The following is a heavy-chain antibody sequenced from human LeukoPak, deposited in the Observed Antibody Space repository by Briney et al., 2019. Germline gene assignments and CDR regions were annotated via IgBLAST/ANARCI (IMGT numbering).Heavy chain of an antibody. Sequence: HGESLKISCKGSEYSFTSYCIGWVRQLPGKGLEWMGIIYPSDSDTRYSPSFQGRVTITADKSINTAYLQWSSLKASDTAMYYCAKSARPYSSTWYFDFWGQGTLVTVSS. J-gene: IGHJ4*02. V-gene: IGHV5-51*01. CDR1: EYSFTSYC. D-gene: IGHD6-13*01. CDR3: AKSARPYSSTWYFDF. CDR2: IYPSDSDT.